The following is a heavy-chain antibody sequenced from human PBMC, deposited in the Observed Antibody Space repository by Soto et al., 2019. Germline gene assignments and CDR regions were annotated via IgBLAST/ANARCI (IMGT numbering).Heavy chain of an antibody. CDR3: ARPEYSSSSYGMDV. V-gene: IGHV1-2*04. J-gene: IGHJ6*02. CDR1: GYTFTGYY. D-gene: IGHD6-6*01. Sequence: ASVKVSCKASGYTFTGYYRHWVRQAPGQGLEWMGWINPNSGGTNYAQKFQGWVTMTRDTSISTAYMELSRLRSDDTAVYYCARPEYSSSSYGMDVWGQGTTVTVSS. CDR2: INPNSGGT.